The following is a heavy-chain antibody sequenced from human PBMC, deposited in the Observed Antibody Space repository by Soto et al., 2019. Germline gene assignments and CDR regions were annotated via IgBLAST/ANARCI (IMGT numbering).Heavy chain of an antibody. CDR1: GASVSSYY. CDR3: AKLFNYGDYRHFDY. D-gene: IGHD4-17*01. CDR2: ISDIATT. Sequence: PSETLSLTCTVSGASVSSYYWAWIRQPPGKGLVWIGYISDIATTNYNPSLKSRVTISVDTSKNQFSLRLSSVTAADTAVYYCAKLFNYGDYRHFDYWGQGALVTVSS. J-gene: IGHJ4*02. V-gene: IGHV4-59*08.